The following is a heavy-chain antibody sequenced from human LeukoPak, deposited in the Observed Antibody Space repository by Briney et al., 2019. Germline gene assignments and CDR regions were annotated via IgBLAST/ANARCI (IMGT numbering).Heavy chain of an antibody. V-gene: IGHV3-64*01. J-gene: IGHJ4*02. D-gene: IGHD5-24*01. CDR2: INNNGGST. Sequence: GGSLRLSCAASGFTFSSYAMHWVRQAPGKGLEYVSTINNNGGSTYYANSVKGRFTISRDNSKNTLYLQMNSLRAEDTAVYYCARELGRDGYNDYWGQGTLVTVSS. CDR1: GFTFSSYA. CDR3: ARELGRDGYNDY.